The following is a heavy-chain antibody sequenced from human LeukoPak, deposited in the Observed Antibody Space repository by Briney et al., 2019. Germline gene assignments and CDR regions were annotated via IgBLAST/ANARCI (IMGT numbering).Heavy chain of an antibody. J-gene: IGHJ4*02. CDR1: GFIFSDYY. Sequence: PGGSLRLSCAASGFIFSDYYMTWIRQAPRQGPEWISYISSSGGTIFYADSVKGRFTISRDNAKNSLYLQMNSLRAEDTAVYFCASGPPGYYFNYWGQGTLVTVSS. CDR2: ISSSGGTI. V-gene: IGHV3-11*04. CDR3: ASGPPGYYFNY.